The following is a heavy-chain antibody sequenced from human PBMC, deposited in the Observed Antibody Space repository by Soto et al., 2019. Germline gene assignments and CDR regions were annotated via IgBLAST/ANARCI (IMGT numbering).Heavy chain of an antibody. J-gene: IGHJ5*02. CDR2: IHSDGAK. D-gene: IGHD2-2*01. V-gene: IGHV2-26*01. Sequence: SGPTLVNPTETLTLTCTVSGFSLSNAGSGVGWIRQPPGKALEWLAHIHSDGAKTYSSSLQSRLTISRDYSRRQVVLTLTKLDPMDTATYYCARSISLPASADNWFDPWGQGTLVTVSS. CDR3: ARSISLPASADNWFDP. CDR1: GFSLSNAGSG.